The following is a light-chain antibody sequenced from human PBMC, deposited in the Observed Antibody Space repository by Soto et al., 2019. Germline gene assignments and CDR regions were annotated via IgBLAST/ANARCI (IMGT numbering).Light chain of an antibody. V-gene: IGKV1-9*01. CDR3: QQPNSNPPR. CDR1: QGIANH. J-gene: IGKJ2*03. Sequence: IHLTQSPSSLAASVGDRVTITCRASQGIANHMAWYQQKPGKAPKVLIYSASTLQSGVPSRFSGSESGTDFTLTISSLQPEDFATYYCQQPNSNPPRFGQGTKLEIK. CDR2: SAS.